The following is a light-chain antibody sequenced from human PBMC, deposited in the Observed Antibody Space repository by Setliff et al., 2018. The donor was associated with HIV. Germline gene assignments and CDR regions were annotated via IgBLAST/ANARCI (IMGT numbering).Light chain of an antibody. J-gene: IGLJ2*01. V-gene: IGLV2-14*01. CDR3: TSYTTSNTLV. CDR1: RSDIGAYSY. Sequence: SALTQPASVSGSPGQSITISCTGSRSDIGAYSYVSWYQHHPGKVPKLIISEVNKRPSGVSARFSGSRTGNTASLTISGLQAEDESDYYCTSYTTSNTLVFGGGTKVTVL. CDR2: EVN.